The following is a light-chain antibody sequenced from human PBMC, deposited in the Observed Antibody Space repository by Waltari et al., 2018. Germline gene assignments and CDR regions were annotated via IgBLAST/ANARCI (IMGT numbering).Light chain of an antibody. V-gene: IGKV1D-12*01. J-gene: IGKJ3*01. Sequence: DMQMTQSPSYVSASVGDRVTITCRASQDIHTWLAWYQQKPGKAPRLLISAASSLQSGVPSRFSGSGSGRDFTLTISSLQPEDFATYYCQQANSFPFTFGPGTKVDI. CDR3: QQANSFPFT. CDR2: AAS. CDR1: QDIHTW.